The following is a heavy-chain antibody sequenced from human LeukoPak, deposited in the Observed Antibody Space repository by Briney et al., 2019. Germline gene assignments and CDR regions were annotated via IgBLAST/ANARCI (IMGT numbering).Heavy chain of an antibody. CDR1: GFAFSSYA. V-gene: IGHV3-64*01. J-gene: IGHJ6*02. Sequence: GGSLRLSCAASGFAFSSYAMHWVRHAPGKGLEYVSYISSNGGSTYYANSVKGRFTISRDNSKNTLYLQMGSLRAEDMAVYYCARDYDFWSGYYPGYYYYGMDVWGQGTTVTVSS. CDR2: ISSNGGST. D-gene: IGHD3-3*01. CDR3: ARDYDFWSGYYPGYYYYGMDV.